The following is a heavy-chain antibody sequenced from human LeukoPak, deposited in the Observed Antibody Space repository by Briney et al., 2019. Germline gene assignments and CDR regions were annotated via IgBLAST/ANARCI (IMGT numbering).Heavy chain of an antibody. D-gene: IGHD1-7*01. CDR2: IYSSGST. J-gene: IGHJ4*02. Sequence: KPSEALSLTCTVSGGSISSHYWSWIRRPAGKGLEWIGRIYSSGSTNYNPSLKSRVTMSVDTSKNQFSLKLSSVTAADTAVYYCASWNSDYSFDYWGQGTLVTVSS. CDR1: GGSISSHY. CDR3: ASWNSDYSFDY. V-gene: IGHV4-4*07.